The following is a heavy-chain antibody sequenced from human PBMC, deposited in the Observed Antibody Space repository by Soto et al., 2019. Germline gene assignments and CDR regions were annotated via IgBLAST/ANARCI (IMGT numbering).Heavy chain of an antibody. CDR2: ISAYNGNT. CDR3: ARDRRVVVTAIPRGVDY. Sequence: GASVKVSCKASGYTFTSYGISWVRQAPGQGLEWMGWISAYNGNTNYAQKLQGRVTMTTDTSTSTAYMELRSLRSDDTAVYYCARDRRVVVTAIPRGVDYWGQGTLVTVSS. CDR1: GYTFTSYG. J-gene: IGHJ4*02. V-gene: IGHV1-18*04. D-gene: IGHD2-21*02.